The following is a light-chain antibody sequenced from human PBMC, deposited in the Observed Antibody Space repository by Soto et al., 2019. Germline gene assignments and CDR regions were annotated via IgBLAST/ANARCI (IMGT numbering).Light chain of an antibody. CDR1: QSISSW. V-gene: IGKV1-5*01. Sequence: DIQMTQSPSTLSASVGDRVTITCRASQSISSWLAWYQQKPGKAPKLLIYAASSLQSGVPSRFSGSGSGTDFTLTISSLQPEDVASYYCQNHDSAPITFGQGTRLEIK. CDR2: AAS. J-gene: IGKJ5*01. CDR3: QNHDSAPIT.